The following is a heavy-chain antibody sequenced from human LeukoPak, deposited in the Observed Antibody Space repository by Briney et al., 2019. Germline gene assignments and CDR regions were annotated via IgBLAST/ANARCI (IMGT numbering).Heavy chain of an antibody. V-gene: IGHV1-69*04. D-gene: IGHD2-21*02. CDR3: ARDCGGDCYSPY. J-gene: IGHJ4*02. CDR2: ITPRGGST. Sequence: GASVKVSCKASGGTFSSYAISWVRQAPGQGLEWMGRITPRGGSTSYAQKFQGRVTITADKSTSTAYMELSSLRSEDTAVYYCARDCGGDCYSPYWGQGTLVTVSS. CDR1: GGTFSSYA.